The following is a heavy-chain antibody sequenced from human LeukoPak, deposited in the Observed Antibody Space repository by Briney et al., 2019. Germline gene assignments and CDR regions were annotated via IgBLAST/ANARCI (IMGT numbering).Heavy chain of an antibody. D-gene: IGHD3-10*01. CDR1: GYTFTSYG. CDR3: ARDTSSPPDYYGSGSYSDDFDY. V-gene: IGHV1-18*01. Sequence: ASVKVSCKASGYTFTSYGISWVRQAPGQGLEWMGWISAYNGNTNYAQKLQGRVTMTTDTSTSTAYMELRSLRSDDTAVYYCARDTSSPPDYYGSGSYSDDFDYWGQGTLVTVSS. J-gene: IGHJ4*02. CDR2: ISAYNGNT.